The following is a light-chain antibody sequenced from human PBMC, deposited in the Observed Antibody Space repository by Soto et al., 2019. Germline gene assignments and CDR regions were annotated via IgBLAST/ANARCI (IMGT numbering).Light chain of an antibody. Sequence: DIQMTQSPSSMFASVGDRVTITCRASQSISSYLNWYQKKTGKDPKMLIYAASSLQSGVPSRFSGSGSGTDFTLTISSLQTEDFATYYCQQRYSTPRTFGQGTKLDIK. J-gene: IGKJ1*01. V-gene: IGKV1-39*01. CDR3: QQRYSTPRT. CDR2: AAS. CDR1: QSISSY.